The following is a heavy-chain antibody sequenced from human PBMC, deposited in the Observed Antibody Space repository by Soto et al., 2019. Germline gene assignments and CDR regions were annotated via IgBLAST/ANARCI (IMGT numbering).Heavy chain of an antibody. Sequence: LSLPCTVSGGSISSYFWSWIRQPAGKGLEWIGRIYTSGSTNYNPSLKSRVTMSVDTSKNQFSLKLSSVTAADTAVYYCARGRYYDFWGGHIPNYYGMDVWGQGTTVTVSS. D-gene: IGHD3-3*01. J-gene: IGHJ6*02. CDR1: GGSISSYF. V-gene: IGHV4-4*07. CDR2: IYTSGST. CDR3: ARGRYYDFWGGHIPNYYGMDV.